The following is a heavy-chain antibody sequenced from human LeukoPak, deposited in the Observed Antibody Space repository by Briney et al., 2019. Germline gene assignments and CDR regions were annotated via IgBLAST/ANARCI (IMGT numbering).Heavy chain of an antibody. V-gene: IGHV4-34*01. Sequence: SSETLSLTCTVSGGSISGYYWSWIRQPPGKGLEWIGEINHSGSTNYNPSLKSRVTISVDTSKNQFSLKLSSVTAADTAVYYCARGVLRFLEWLIPRNWFDPWGQGTLVTVSS. D-gene: IGHD3-3*01. J-gene: IGHJ5*02. CDR1: GGSISGYY. CDR2: INHSGST. CDR3: ARGVLRFLEWLIPRNWFDP.